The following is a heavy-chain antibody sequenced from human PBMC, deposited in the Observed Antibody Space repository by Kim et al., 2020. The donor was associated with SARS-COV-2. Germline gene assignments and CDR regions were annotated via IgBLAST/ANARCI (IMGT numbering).Heavy chain of an antibody. CDR3: AREGYGYFDR. J-gene: IGHJ2*01. D-gene: IGHD1-26*01. CDR1: GFTFSSYA. Sequence: GGSLRLSCAASGFTFSSYAMNWVRQAPGKGLDWVSATSGSGITIKYADSVKGRFTMSRDNSKNTLYLQMSSLRAEDTAIYYCAREGYGYFDRWGRGTLVTVSS. V-gene: IGHV3-23*01. CDR2: TSGSGITI.